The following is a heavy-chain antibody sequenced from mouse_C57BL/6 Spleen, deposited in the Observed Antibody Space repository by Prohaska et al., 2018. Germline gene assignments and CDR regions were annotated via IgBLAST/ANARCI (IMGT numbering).Heavy chain of an antibody. CDR3: TKDSDTVAY. V-gene: IGHV6-3*01. Sequence: EVKLEESGGGLVQPGGSMKLSCVASGFTFSNYWMNWFRQSPEKGLEWVSQIRLKSDNYATHYAESVKGRFTISRDDSKSSVYLQMNNLRAEDTGIYYCTKDSDTVAYWGQGTLVTVSA. CDR1: GFTFSNYW. J-gene: IGHJ3*01. CDR2: IRLKSDNYAT.